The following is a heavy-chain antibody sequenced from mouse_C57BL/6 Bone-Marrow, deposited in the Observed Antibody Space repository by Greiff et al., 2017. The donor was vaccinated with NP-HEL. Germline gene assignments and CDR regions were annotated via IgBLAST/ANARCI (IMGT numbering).Heavy chain of an antibody. Sequence: EVQLQQSGGGLVKPGGSLKLSCAASGFTFSDYGMHWVRQAPEKGLEWVAYISSGSSTIYYADTVKGRFTISRDNAKNTLFLQMTSLRSEDTAMYYCARRLYYYIDYWGQGTTLTVSS. CDR3: ARRLYYYIDY. D-gene: IGHD1-1*01. J-gene: IGHJ2*01. CDR1: GFTFSDYG. CDR2: ISSGSSTI. V-gene: IGHV5-17*01.